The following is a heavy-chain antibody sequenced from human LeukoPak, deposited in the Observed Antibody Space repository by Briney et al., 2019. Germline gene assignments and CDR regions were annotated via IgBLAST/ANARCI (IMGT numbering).Heavy chain of an antibody. CDR1: GYTLTSYG. V-gene: IGHV1-18*01. D-gene: IGHD3-22*01. CDR2: ISTYNGNT. CDR3: ARTYYDSSGYMNWFDP. Sequence: GASVKVSCKASGYTLTSYGISWVRQAPGQGLEWMGWISTYNGNTNYAQKFQGRVTMTTDTSTSTVYMELRSLRSDDTAVYYCARTYYDSSGYMNWFDPWGQGALVTVSS. J-gene: IGHJ5*02.